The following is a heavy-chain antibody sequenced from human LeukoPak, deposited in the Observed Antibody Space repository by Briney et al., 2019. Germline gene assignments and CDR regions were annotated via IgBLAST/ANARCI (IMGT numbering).Heavy chain of an antibody. CDR1: GGSISSGGYY. CDR2: IYHSGST. V-gene: IGHV4-30-2*03. J-gene: IGHJ4*02. CDR3: ARRPGRRDWNFDY. Sequence: SETLSLTCTVTGGSISSGGYYWSWIRQPPGKGLGWIGYIYHSGSTYYNPSLKSRVTISVDTSKNQFSLKLSSVTAADTAVYYCARRPGRRDWNFDYWGQGTLVTVSP. D-gene: IGHD1-1*01.